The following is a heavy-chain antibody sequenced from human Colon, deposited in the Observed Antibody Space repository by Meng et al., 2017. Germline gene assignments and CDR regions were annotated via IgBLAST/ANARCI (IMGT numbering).Heavy chain of an antibody. J-gene: IGHJ4*02. CDR1: GERCTGKTAV. V-gene: IGHV6-1*01. CDR3: TRGLEFYRFEY. CDR2: TYYRAKWNH. Sequence: QLQQGGTGRGKPSQTHSPTAASAGERCTGKTAVWNWVRQSPSRGLEWLGRTYYRAKWNHDYAESLRGRITIKPDTSNNQIPLQLNSVTPEDTAVYYCTRGLEFYRFEYWGQGTLVTVSS. D-gene: IGHD3-16*02.